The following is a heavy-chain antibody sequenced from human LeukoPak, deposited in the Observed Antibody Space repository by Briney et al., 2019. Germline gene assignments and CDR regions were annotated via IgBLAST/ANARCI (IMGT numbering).Heavy chain of an antibody. CDR1: GFTFDDYG. J-gene: IGHJ4*02. V-gene: IGHV3-20*04. CDR2: INWNSGSR. CDR3: ARGIDSGYDYFDY. D-gene: IGHD5-12*01. Sequence: GGSLRLSCAASGFTFDDYGMSWVRHAPGKGLEWVSGINWNSGSRGYGDSVKGRFTISRDNAKNSLYLRMNSLRAEDTALYYCARGIDSGYDYFDYWGQGTLVTVSS.